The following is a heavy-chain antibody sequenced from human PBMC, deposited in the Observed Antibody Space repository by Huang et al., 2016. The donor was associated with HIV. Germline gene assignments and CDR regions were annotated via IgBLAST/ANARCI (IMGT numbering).Heavy chain of an antibody. CDR2: ISNDGNNM. CDR1: GFDFSSSA. D-gene: IGHD6-13*01. CDR3: ARGGILGTSWYRPFDY. Sequence: QVQLGESGGGVVQPEKSLRLYCAASGFDFSSSAMNWVRQAPGKGPQWVAVISNDGNNMYSSGAVKGLFIITRDNSKNTLYLQMNSLRGEDTAIYYWARGGILGTSWYRPFDYWGQGTLVTVSS. J-gene: IGHJ4*02. V-gene: IGHV3-30-3*01.